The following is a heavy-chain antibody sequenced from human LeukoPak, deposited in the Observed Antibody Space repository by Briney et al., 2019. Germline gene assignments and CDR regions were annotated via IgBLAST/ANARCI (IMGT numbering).Heavy chain of an antibody. CDR1: GYTFTSYG. J-gene: IGHJ4*02. CDR2: MNPNSGNT. CDR3: AREYYDSSGYYPD. Sequence: ASVKVSCKASGYTFTSYGISWVRQAPGQGLEWMGWMNPNSGNTGYAQKFQGRVTMTRNTSISTAYMELSSLRSEDTAVYYCAREYYDSSGYYPDWGQGTLVTVSS. V-gene: IGHV1-8*02. D-gene: IGHD3-22*01.